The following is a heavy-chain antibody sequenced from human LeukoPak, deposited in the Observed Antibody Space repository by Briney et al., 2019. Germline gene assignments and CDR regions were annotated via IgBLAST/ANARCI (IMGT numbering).Heavy chain of an antibody. CDR3: ARAGAYCGGDCYSGWFDP. J-gene: IGHJ5*02. CDR1: GGTFSSYA. D-gene: IGHD2-21*02. Sequence: SVKVSCKASGGTFSSYAISWVRQAPGQGLEWMGGIIPIFGTANYAQKFQGRVTITADESTSTAYMELSSLRSEDTAVYYCARAGAYCGGDCYSGWFDPWGQGTLVTVSS. CDR2: IIPIFGTA. V-gene: IGHV1-69*13.